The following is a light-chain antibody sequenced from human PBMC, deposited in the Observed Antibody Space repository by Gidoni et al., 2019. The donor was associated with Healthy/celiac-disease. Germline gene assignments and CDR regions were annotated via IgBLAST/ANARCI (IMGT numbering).Light chain of an antibody. CDR3: QQYDNR. V-gene: IGKV1-33*01. Sequence: DIQMTQSPSSLSASVGDRVTITCQASQDISNYLNWYQQKPGKAPKPLIYDASNLETGVPSRFSGSGSGTDFTFTISSLQPEDIATYYCQQYDNRFGPGTKVDIK. CDR2: DAS. CDR1: QDISNY. J-gene: IGKJ3*01.